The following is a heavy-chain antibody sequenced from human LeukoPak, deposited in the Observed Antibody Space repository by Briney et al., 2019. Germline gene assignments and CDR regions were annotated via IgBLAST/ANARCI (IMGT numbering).Heavy chain of an antibody. CDR2: IFYVGST. D-gene: IGHD3-22*01. J-gene: IGHJ3*02. V-gene: IGHV4-59*11. CDR3: ARDYYDSRGEAFDI. CDR1: GDSIGSHY. Sequence: RSETLSLTCTVSGDSIGSHYWSWIRQPPGKGLEWIGYIFYVGSTNYNPSLKSRVTISVDTSKNQFSLKLNSVTAADTAVYYCARDYYDSRGEAFDIWGQGTMVTVSS.